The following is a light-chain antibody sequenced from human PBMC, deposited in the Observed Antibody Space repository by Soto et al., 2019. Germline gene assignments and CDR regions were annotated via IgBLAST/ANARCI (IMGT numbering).Light chain of an antibody. CDR2: DVS. CDR1: QSISGW. J-gene: IGKJ1*01. CDR3: QQYSTYPWT. Sequence: DIQMTQSPSTLSASVGDRVTITCRASQSISGWLAWYQQKPGKAPKFLIYDVSNLASGVPLRFSGSGSGTEFTLTISSLQPDDFATYYCQQYSTYPWTFGQGTKVEIK. V-gene: IGKV1-5*01.